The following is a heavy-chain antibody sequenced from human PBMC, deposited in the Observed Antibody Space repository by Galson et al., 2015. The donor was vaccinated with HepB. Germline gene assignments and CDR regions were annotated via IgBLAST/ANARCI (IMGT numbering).Heavy chain of an antibody. CDR3: ARHAGSSGWNNWFDP. CDR1: GGSISSYY. CDR2: IYYSGST. V-gene: IGHV4-59*08. Sequence: TLSLTCTVSGGSISSYYWSWIRQPPGKGLEWIGYIYYSGSTNYNPSLKSRVTISVDTSKNQFSLKLSSVTAADTAVYYCARHAGSSGWNNWFDPWGQGTLVTVSS. J-gene: IGHJ5*02. D-gene: IGHD6-19*01.